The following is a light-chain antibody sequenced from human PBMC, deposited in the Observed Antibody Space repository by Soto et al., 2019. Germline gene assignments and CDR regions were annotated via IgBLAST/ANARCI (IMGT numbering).Light chain of an antibody. CDR1: QGXRND. CDR3: LQDYNYPRT. V-gene: IGKV1-6*01. J-gene: IGKJ1*01. Sequence: AIQMTQSPSSLSASVGDRVTITCRASQGXRNDLGWYQQKPGKAPKLLIYAASSLQSGVPSRFSGSGSGTDFTLTISXLQPEDFATYYCLQDYNYPRTFGQGTKVEIK. CDR2: AAS.